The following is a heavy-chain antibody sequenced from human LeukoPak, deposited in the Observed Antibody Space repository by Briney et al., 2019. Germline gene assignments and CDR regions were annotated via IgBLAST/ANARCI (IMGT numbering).Heavy chain of an antibody. CDR3: AGGIQLWYYYYYYGMDV. Sequence: GGSLRLSCAASGFTVSSNYMSWVRQAPGKGLEWVSVIYSGGSTYYADSVKGRFTISRHNSKNTLYLQMNSLRAEDTAVYYCAGGIQLWYYYYYYGMDVWGQGTTVTVSS. CDR1: GFTVSSNY. CDR2: IYSGGST. V-gene: IGHV3-53*04. J-gene: IGHJ6*02. D-gene: IGHD5-18*01.